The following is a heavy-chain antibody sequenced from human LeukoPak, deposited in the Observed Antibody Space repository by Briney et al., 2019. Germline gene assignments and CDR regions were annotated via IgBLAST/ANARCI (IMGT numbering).Heavy chain of an antibody. D-gene: IGHD3-10*01. J-gene: IGHJ6*03. CDR2: INHSGST. CDR1: GGSISSSNW. CDR3: ARNDEGFTMVRGVIITSAGYMDV. Sequence: SETLSLTCAVSGGSISSSNWWSWVRQPPGKGLEWIGEINHSGSTNYNPSLKSRVTISVDTSKNQFSLKLSSVTAADTAVYYCARNDEGFTMVRGVIITSAGYMDVWGKGTTVTISS. V-gene: IGHV4-4*02.